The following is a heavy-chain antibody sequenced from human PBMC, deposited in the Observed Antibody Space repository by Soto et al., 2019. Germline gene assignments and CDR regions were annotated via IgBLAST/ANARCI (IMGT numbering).Heavy chain of an antibody. J-gene: IGHJ4*02. CDR2: IYPTGRS. CDR1: GGSINTNNW. CDR3: ARHIAVAGTRGFDY. Sequence: QVQLQESGPRLVKPSGTLSLTCAVSGGSINTNNWWSLVRQPPLKGLEWIGEIYPTGRSNYNPSLESRVTISVDTSTSQFSLELTSVTAADTAVYYCARHIAVAGTRGFDYWGQGILVTVST. V-gene: IGHV4-4*02. D-gene: IGHD6-19*01.